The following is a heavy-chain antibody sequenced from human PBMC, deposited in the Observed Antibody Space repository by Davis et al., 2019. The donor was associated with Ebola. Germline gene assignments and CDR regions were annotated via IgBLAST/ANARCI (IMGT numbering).Heavy chain of an antibody. CDR1: GYTFSSYG. CDR3: ARAGRVVVTAMADY. J-gene: IGHJ4*02. Sequence: AASVQISCKASGYTFSSYGINWVRQAPAQGLEWMGWISGYNGNTNYAQKLQGRVTMSTDTSTSTVYMELRSLRSDDTAVYYCARAGRVVVTAMADYWGQGTLVTVSS. CDR2: ISGYNGNT. D-gene: IGHD2-21*02. V-gene: IGHV1-18*01.